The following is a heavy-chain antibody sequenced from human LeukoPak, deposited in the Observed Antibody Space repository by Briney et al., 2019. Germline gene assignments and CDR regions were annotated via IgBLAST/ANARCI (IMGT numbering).Heavy chain of an antibody. Sequence: PGGSLRLSCAASRFTFSNFEMNWVRQAPGKGLEWVSYISSSVSTIYDADSVKGRFTISRDNARNSLCLQMNSLRAEDTAFYYCAINGGGDSGYGNFDYWGQGTLVTVSS. CDR1: RFTFSNFE. V-gene: IGHV3-48*03. J-gene: IGHJ4*02. D-gene: IGHD5-12*01. CDR3: AINGGGDSGYGNFDY. CDR2: ISSSVSTI.